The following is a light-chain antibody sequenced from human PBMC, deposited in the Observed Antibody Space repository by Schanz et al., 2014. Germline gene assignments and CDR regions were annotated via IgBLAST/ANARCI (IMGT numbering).Light chain of an antibody. CDR2: DVS. CDR3: SSYTSSSTPGVV. CDR1: SSDVGTYDF. V-gene: IGLV2-14*03. Sequence: QSALTQPASVSGSPGQSITISCTGTSSDVGTYDFVSWYQHHPGKAPKLIISDVSNRPSGVSDRFSGSKSGNTASLTVSGLQAEDEADYYCSSYTSSSTPGVVFGGGTKLTVL. J-gene: IGLJ2*01.